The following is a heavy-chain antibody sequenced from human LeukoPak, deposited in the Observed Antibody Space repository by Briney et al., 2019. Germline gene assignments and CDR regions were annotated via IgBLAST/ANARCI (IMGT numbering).Heavy chain of an antibody. V-gene: IGHV3-23*01. Sequence: PGGSLRLSCAASGFTFSNYAMSWVRQAPGKGLEWVSAISGSGGSTYYADSVKGRFTISRDNSKNPLYLQMNSLRAEDTAVYYCAKDPGYSSGGYFDYWGQGTLVTVSS. CDR1: GFTFSNYA. J-gene: IGHJ4*02. CDR2: ISGSGGST. CDR3: AKDPGYSSGGYFDY. D-gene: IGHD6-19*01.